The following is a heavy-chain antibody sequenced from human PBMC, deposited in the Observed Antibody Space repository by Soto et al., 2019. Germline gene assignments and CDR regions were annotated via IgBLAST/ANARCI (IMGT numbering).Heavy chain of an antibody. CDR3: AKGRGDPFSYYYGMDV. D-gene: IGHD2-21*01. V-gene: IGHV3-30*18. CDR1: GFTFSSYG. Sequence: QVQLVESGGGVVQPGRSLRLSRAASGFTFSSYGMHWVRQAPGKGLEWVAVISYDGSNKYYADSVKGRFTISRDNSKNTLYLQMNSLRAEDTAVYYCAKGRGDPFSYYYGMDVWGQGTTVTVSS. CDR2: ISYDGSNK. J-gene: IGHJ6*02.